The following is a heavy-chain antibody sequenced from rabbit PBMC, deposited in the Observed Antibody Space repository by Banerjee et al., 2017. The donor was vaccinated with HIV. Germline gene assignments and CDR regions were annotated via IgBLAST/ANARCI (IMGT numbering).Heavy chain of an antibody. CDR1: GVSLNDKDV. V-gene: IGHV1S45*01. CDR3: ARDLVGVIGWNFYL. Sequence: QEQLVESGGGLVQPEGSLTLTCKASGVSLNDKDVMCWVRQAPGKGLEWIACINIVTGKSVYASWAKGRFTMSRTSSTTVTLRMTSLTAADRAAYFCARDLVGVIGWNFYLWGPGTLVTVS. CDR2: INIVTGKS. J-gene: IGHJ6*01. D-gene: IGHD1-1*01.